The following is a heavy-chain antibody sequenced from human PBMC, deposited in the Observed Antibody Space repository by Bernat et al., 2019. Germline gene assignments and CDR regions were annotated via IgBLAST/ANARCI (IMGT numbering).Heavy chain of an antibody. V-gene: IGHV3-7*04. Sequence: EVQLVESGGGLVQPGGSLRLSCAASGFTFSSYWMTWVRQAPGMGLEWVANIKEDGSAKYYVDSVKGRFTISRDNAKNSLYLQMNSPRAEDTAVYYCARGYGSGSYFPYWGQGTLVTVSS. J-gene: IGHJ4*02. CDR2: IKEDGSAK. D-gene: IGHD3-10*01. CDR1: GFTFSSYW. CDR3: ARGYGSGSYFPY.